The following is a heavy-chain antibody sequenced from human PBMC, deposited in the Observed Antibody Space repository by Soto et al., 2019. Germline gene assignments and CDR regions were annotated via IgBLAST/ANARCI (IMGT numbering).Heavy chain of an antibody. Sequence: QVQLVQSGAEVRKPGASVKVSCKASGHTLASYDINWVRQATGQGLEWMGWMTPDSGDTGYAQKSQGRVTMTWDTSITTAYMESSSLRSDDTAVYYCARDPFYGWFDSWGQGTVVTVSP. CDR2: MTPDSGDT. CDR3: ARDPFYGWFDS. V-gene: IGHV1-8*01. J-gene: IGHJ5*01. CDR1: GHTLASYD. D-gene: IGHD3-16*01.